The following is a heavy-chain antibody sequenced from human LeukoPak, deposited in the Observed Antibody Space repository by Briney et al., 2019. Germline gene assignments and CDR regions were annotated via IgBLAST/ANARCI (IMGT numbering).Heavy chain of an antibody. J-gene: IGHJ1*01. CDR3: VKEPTSYSSGWYFQH. CDR1: GFPFNTYG. CDR2: VSHDGSTK. V-gene: IGHV3-30*18. Sequence: GGSLRLSCAASGFPFNTYGMHWVRQAPGKGLEWVAVVSHDGSTKFYADSVKGRFTISRDNSKDTLDLQMYSLRAEDTAVYYCVKEPTSYSSGWYFQHWGQGTLVTVSS. D-gene: IGHD6-25*01.